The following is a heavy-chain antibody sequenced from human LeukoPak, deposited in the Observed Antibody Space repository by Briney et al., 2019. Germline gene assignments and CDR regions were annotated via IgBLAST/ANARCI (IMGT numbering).Heavy chain of an antibody. V-gene: IGHV3-30*18. CDR3: AKDLMVRGVIITQY. Sequence: GGSLRLSCAASGFTFSSYGVHWVRQAPGKGLEWVAVISYDGSNKYYADSVKGRFTISRDNSKNTLYLQMNSLRAEDTAVYYCAKDLMVRGVIITQYWGQGTLVTVSS. CDR2: ISYDGSNK. J-gene: IGHJ4*02. CDR1: GFTFSSYG. D-gene: IGHD3-10*01.